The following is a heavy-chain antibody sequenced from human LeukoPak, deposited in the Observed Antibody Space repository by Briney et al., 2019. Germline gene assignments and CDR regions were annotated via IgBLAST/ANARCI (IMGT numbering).Heavy chain of an antibody. D-gene: IGHD3-9*01. J-gene: IGHJ4*02. CDR1: GYTFIDYY. CDR2: GNPNRGDT. V-gene: IGHV1-2*02. Sequence: ASVKVSCKASGYTFIDYYIHWVRQAPGQGLEWMGWGNPNRGDTNYAQKFQGRVTMTTNTSISTAYMDLTRVTSGDTAVYYCARSGYDILPGYYFDYWGQGHLVTVSS. CDR3: ARSGYDILPGYYFDY.